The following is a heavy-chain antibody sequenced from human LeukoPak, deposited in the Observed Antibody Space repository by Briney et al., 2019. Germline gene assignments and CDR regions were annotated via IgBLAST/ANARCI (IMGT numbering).Heavy chain of an antibody. CDR2: INHSGST. D-gene: IGHD2-2*01. V-gene: IGHV4-34*01. J-gene: IGHJ6*02. CDR1: GGSFSGYY. Sequence: SETLSLTCAVYGGSFSGYYWSWIRQPPGKGLEWVGGINHSGSTNCNPSLKSRVTISVDTSKNQFSLKLSSVTAADTAVYYCARKKGSSRTIYGMDVWGQGTTVTVSS. CDR3: ARKKGSSRTIYGMDV.